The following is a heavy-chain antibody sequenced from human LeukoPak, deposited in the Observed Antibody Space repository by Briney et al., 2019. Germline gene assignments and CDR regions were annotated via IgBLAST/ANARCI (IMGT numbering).Heavy chain of an antibody. CDR2: IYSGGST. CDR3: ARGSLWFGELPLDY. V-gene: IGHV3-66*01. D-gene: IGHD3-10*01. J-gene: IGHJ4*02. CDR1: GFTVSSNY. Sequence: PGGSLRLSCAASGFTVSSNYMSWVRQAPGKGLEWVSVIYSGGSTYYADSVKGRFTISRDNSKNTLYLQMNSLRAEDTAVYYCARGSLWFGELPLDYWGQGTLVTVSS.